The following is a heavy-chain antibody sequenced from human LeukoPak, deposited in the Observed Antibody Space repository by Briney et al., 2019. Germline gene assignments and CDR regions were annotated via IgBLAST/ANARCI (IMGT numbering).Heavy chain of an antibody. CDR2: ISGSGGST. V-gene: IGHV3-23*01. D-gene: IGHD3-10*01. CDR3: ANDYYGSGSYYNVGYFQH. CDR1: GFTFSSYA. J-gene: IGHJ1*01. Sequence: PGGSLRHSCAASGFTFSSYAMSWVRQAPGKGLEWVSAISGSGGSTYYADSVKGRFTISRDNSKNTLYLQMNSLRAEDTAVYYCANDYYGSGSYYNVGYFQHWGQGTLVTVSS.